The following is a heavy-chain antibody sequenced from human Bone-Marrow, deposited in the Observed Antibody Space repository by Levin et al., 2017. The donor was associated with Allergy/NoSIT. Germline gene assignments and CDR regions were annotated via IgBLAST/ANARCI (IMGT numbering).Heavy chain of an antibody. V-gene: IGHV4-59*01. D-gene: IGHD3-16*01. CDR3: AREGGGYRMDV. CDR1: AASISNYY. J-gene: IGHJ6*02. Sequence: TASETLSLTCTVSAASISNYYWSWIRQPPGKGLEWIGYIFESGHLKYNPSLKSRVTISVAPSKKQFSLNLNSVTAAATAVYYCAREGGGYRMDVWGQGTAVTVSS. CDR2: IFESGHL.